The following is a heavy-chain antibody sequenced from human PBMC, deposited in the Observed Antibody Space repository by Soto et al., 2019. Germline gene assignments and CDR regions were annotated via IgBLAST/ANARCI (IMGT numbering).Heavy chain of an antibody. CDR3: ARDRLMATAGTARHYFGLDV. V-gene: IGHV4-31*03. CDR2: IYYSGDT. J-gene: IGHJ6*02. CDR1: GGSIRSGGYY. D-gene: IGHD5-18*01. Sequence: PSETLSLTCTVSGGSIRSGGYYWSWVRQNPRRGLEWIGNIYYSGDTYYNPSLKSRLTISVDTSKNQFSLSLGSVTAADTAVYYCARDRLMATAGTARHYFGLDVWGQGTTVTVSS.